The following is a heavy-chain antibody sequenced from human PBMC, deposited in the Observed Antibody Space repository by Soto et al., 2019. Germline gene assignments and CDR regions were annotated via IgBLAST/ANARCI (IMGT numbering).Heavy chain of an antibody. CDR3: TTDDPINKY. J-gene: IGHJ4*02. CDR1: GFIFSNAW. CDR2: IKSYTNGGTT. Sequence: GGSLRLSCAASGFIFSNAWMSWVRQAPGKGLEWVGRIKSYTNGGTTDYAVPVKGRFAISRDDSKNTLYLQMNSLKTEDAGVYYCTTDDPINKYWGQGTLVTVSS. V-gene: IGHV3-15*01.